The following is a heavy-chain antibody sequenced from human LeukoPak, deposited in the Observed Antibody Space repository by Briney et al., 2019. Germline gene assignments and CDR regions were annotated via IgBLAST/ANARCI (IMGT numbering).Heavy chain of an antibody. CDR1: GGSISSYY. V-gene: IGHV4-4*07. CDR2: IYTSGST. Sequence: SETLSLTCTVSGGSISSYYWSWIRQPAGKGLEWIGRIYTSGSTNYNPSLKSRVTMSVDTSKNQFSLKLSSVTAADTAVYYCARGLRGIVVVPAATPIGYWGQGTLVTVSS. J-gene: IGHJ4*02. D-gene: IGHD2-2*01. CDR3: ARGLRGIVVVPAATPIGY.